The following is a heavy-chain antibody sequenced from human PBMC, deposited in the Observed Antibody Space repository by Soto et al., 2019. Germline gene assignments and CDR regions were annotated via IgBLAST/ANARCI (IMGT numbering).Heavy chain of an antibody. CDR2: IYHSGST. V-gene: IGHV4-30-2*01. CDR1: GGSISSGGYS. Sequence: PSETLSLTCAVSGGSISSGGYSWSWIRQPPGKGLEWIGYIYHSGSTYYNPSLKSRVTISVDRSKNQFSLKLSSVTAADTAVYYCARGYSSSFWFDPWGQGTLVTVS. CDR3: ARGYSSSFWFDP. D-gene: IGHD6-13*01. J-gene: IGHJ5*02.